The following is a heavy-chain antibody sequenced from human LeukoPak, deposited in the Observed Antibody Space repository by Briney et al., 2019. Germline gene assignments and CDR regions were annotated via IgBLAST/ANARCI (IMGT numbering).Heavy chain of an antibody. CDR1: GFTFSSYS. V-gene: IGHV3-21*01. CDR2: VSSSSSYI. J-gene: IGHJ3*02. Sequence: GGSLRLSCAASGFTFSSYSMNWVRQAPGKGLEWVSSVSSSSSYIYYADSVKGRFTISRDNAKNSLYLQMNSLKTEDTAVYSCANFDGDSQAFHIWGQGTMVTVSS. CDR3: ANFDGDSQAFHI. D-gene: IGHD3-9*01.